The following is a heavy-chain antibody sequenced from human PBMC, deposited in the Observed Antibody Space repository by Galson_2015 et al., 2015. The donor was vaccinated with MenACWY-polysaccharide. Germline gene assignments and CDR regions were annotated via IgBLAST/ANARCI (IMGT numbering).Heavy chain of an antibody. CDR2: GYWNNDK. D-gene: IGHD2-15*01. V-gene: IGHV2-5*01. Sequence: PALVKPTQTLTLPCTFSGFALSSSGEAVGWIRQPPGKALEWLALGYWNNDKRYSPSLGSRLTITKDASRNEVVLTMTNMDPVDTATYYCAHRRGYCSTTSCHVTNHQYWGQGTLVTVSA. J-gene: IGHJ1*01. CDR1: GFALSSSGEA. CDR3: AHRRGYCSTTSCHVTNHQY.